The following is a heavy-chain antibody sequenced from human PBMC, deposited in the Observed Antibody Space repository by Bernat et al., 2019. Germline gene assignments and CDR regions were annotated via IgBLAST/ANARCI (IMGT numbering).Heavy chain of an antibody. J-gene: IGHJ6*02. CDR1: GFTVSSNY. CDR2: IYSGGST. Sequence: EVQLVETGGGLIQPGGSLRLSCAASGFTVSSNYMSWVRQAPGKGLEWVSVIYSGGSTYYADSVKGRFTISRDNSKNTLDLQMNSLRAEDTAVYYCARDPTDYDILTASMENSAYGMDVWGQGTTVTVSS. D-gene: IGHD3-9*01. V-gene: IGHV3-53*02. CDR3: ARDPTDYDILTASMENSAYGMDV.